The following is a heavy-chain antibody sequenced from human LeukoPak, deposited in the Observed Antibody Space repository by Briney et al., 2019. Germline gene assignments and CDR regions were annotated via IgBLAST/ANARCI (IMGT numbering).Heavy chain of an antibody. CDR3: ARAITIFGVVMPRLDY. J-gene: IGHJ4*02. Sequence: SVKVSCKASGGTFSSYAISWVRQAPGQGLEWMGRIIPILGIANYAQKFQGRVTITADKSTSTAYMELSSLRSDDTAVYYCARAITIFGVVMPRLDYWGQGTLVTVSS. CDR2: IIPILGIA. CDR1: GGTFSSYA. V-gene: IGHV1-69*04. D-gene: IGHD3-3*01.